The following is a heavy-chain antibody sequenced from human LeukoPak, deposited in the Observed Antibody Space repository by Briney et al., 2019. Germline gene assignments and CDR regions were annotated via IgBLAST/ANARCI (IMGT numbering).Heavy chain of an antibody. Sequence: SETLSLTCAVYGGSFSGYYWSWIRQPPGKGLEWIGEINHSGSTNYNPSLKSRVTISVDTSKNQFSLKLSSVTAADTAVYYCATSGGYCSGGSCPGGWFEPWGQGTLVTVSS. CDR3: ATSGGYCSGGSCPGGWFEP. D-gene: IGHD2-15*01. CDR2: INHSGST. J-gene: IGHJ5*02. CDR1: GGSFSGYY. V-gene: IGHV4-34*01.